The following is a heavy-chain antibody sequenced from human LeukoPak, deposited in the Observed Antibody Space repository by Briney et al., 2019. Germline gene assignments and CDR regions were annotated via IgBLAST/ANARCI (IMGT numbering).Heavy chain of an antibody. V-gene: IGHV4-61*02. CDR2: IYTSGST. CDR3: ARDPGIYYYYYGMDV. J-gene: IGHJ6*02. CDR1: GGSISSGSYY. Sequence: SRTLSLTCTVSGGSISSGSYYWSWIRQPAGKGLEWIGRIYTSGSTNYNPSLKSRVTISVDTSKNQFSLKLSSVTAADTAVYYCARDPGIYYYYYGMDVWGQGTTVTVSS.